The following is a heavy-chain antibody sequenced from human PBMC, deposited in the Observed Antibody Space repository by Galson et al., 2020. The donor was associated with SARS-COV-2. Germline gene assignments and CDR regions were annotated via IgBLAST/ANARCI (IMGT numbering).Heavy chain of an antibody. V-gene: IGHV3-23*01. CDR3: AKSAERVSITVYVVSFPEHFYS. D-gene: IGHD3-22*01. CDR1: GFTFTTYA. J-gene: IGHJ4*02. Sequence: GESLKISCAASGFTFTTYAMSWVRQAPGKGLEWVATISGSGATTYYADSAKGRFTISKDNSKNTLNLQINSLRLEDTAVYYCAKSAERVSITVYVVSFPEHFYSWGPGTLVAVSS. CDR2: ISGSGATT.